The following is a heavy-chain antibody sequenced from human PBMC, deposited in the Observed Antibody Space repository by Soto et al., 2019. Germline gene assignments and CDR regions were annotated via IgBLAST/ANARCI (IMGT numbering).Heavy chain of an antibody. Sequence: GGSLRLSXAASGFIFSDFGMHWVRQAPGKGLEWVAVIWSDGSIKYYADSVKGRFSISRDNDNDTLYLRMDSLRADDTAVYYCARGNIKTFGVLITIPFDYWGQGTLVTVSS. CDR3: ARGNIKTFGVLITIPFDY. J-gene: IGHJ4*02. CDR1: GFIFSDFG. D-gene: IGHD3-3*01. CDR2: IWSDGSIK. V-gene: IGHV3-33*01.